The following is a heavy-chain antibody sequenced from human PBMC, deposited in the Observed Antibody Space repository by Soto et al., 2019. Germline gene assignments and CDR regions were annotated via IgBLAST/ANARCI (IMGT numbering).Heavy chain of an antibody. CDR2: IRSKAYGGTT. CDR1: GFTFGDYA. J-gene: IGHJ4*02. D-gene: IGHD6-19*01. CDR3: TRDPLYHRPAGYSSGWLFDY. Sequence: GGSLRLSCTASGFTFGDYAMSWFRQAPGKGLEWVGFIRSKAYGGTTEYAASVKGRFTISRDDSKSIAYLQMNSLKTEDTAVYYCTRDPLYHRPAGYSSGWLFDYWGQGTLVTVSS. V-gene: IGHV3-49*03.